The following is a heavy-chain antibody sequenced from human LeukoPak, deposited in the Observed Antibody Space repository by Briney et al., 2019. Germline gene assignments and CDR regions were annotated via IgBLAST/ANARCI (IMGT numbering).Heavy chain of an antibody. CDR1: GGSISSYY. Sequence: SETLSLTCTVSGGSISSYYWSWIRQPPGKGLEWIGYIYYSGSTNYNPSLKSRVTISVDTSKNRFSLKLSSMTAADTAVYYCARCKLGGSWFLDYWGQGTLVTVSS. CDR2: IYYSGST. J-gene: IGHJ4*02. D-gene: IGHD6-13*01. CDR3: ARCKLGGSWFLDY. V-gene: IGHV4-59*01.